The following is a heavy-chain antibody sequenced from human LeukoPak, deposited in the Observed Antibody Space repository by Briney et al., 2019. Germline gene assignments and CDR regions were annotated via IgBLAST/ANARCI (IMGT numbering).Heavy chain of an antibody. CDR1: GFTFSHFW. D-gene: IGHD4/OR15-4a*01. CDR3: ARRYGDWLDP. V-gene: IGHV3-7*01. Sequence: GGSLRLSCAASGFTFSHFWMSWVRQTPGKGLEWVANLKPDGSDKYYVDSVRGRFTVSRDNAKDSLWLQMNNLRVEDTAVYYCARRYGDWLDPWGPGTLVTVSS. J-gene: IGHJ5*02. CDR2: LKPDGSDK.